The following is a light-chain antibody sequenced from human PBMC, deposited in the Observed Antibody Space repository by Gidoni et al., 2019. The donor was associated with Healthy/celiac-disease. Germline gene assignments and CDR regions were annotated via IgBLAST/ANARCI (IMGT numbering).Light chain of an antibody. V-gene: IGKV1-6*01. Sequence: AIPMTQSPSSLSASVGDRVTITCRASQGIRNDLGWYQQKPGKAPKLLIYAASSLQSGVPSRFSGSGSGTDFTLTISSLQPEDFATYYCLQDYNYPYTFGQXTKLEIK. CDR2: AAS. CDR1: QGIRND. J-gene: IGKJ2*01. CDR3: LQDYNYPYT.